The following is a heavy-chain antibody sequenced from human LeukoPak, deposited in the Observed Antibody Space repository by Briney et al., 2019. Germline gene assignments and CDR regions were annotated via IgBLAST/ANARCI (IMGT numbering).Heavy chain of an antibody. J-gene: IGHJ5*02. CDR3: ARGFNRGFDP. CDR1: GFTVNSNY. V-gene: IGHV3-53*01. Sequence: PGGSLRLSCAASGFTVNSNYWSWVRQAPGKGLEWVSVIYSGGTTYYADSVKGRLTFSRDNSKNMLHLQMNSLRAEDTAVYYCARGFNRGFDPWGQGTLVIVSS. D-gene: IGHD3-10*01. CDR2: IYSGGTT.